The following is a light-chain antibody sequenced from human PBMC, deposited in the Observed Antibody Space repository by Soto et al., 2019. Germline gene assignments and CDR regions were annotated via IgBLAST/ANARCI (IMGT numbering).Light chain of an antibody. V-gene: IGLV2-14*03. J-gene: IGLJ1*01. CDR3: SSYTSSSTRV. Sequence: QSVLTQPASVSGSPGQSITISCTGTSSDDGTYDYVSWYQQHPDKAPKLMIYEVSNRPSGVFNRFSGSKSVNTATLTISGLQADDEADYYCSSYTSSSTRVFGTGTKVTVL. CDR1: SSDDGTYDY. CDR2: EVS.